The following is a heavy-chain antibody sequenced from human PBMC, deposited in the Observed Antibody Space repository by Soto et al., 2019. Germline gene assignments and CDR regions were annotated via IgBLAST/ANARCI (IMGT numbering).Heavy chain of an antibody. V-gene: IGHV3-23*01. CDR3: ALPSCGGDCYSPFDY. J-gene: IGHJ4*02. CDR1: GFGLSTYA. Sequence: ELQLLESGGGFVQPGGSLRLSCTASGFGLSTYAISWVRQAPGKGLEWVSVISANSGNTDYADSVKSRFTISRDKSENTVFLQMNRLRAEDTAVYYCALPSCGGDCYSPFDYWGKGTLVTVSS. CDR2: ISANSGNT. D-gene: IGHD2-21*02.